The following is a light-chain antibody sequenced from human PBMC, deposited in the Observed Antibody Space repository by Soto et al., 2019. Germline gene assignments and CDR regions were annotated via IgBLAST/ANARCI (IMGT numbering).Light chain of an antibody. CDR1: SSDVGGYNY. Sequence: QSALTQPASVSGSPGRSIPISCTGTSSDVGGYNYVSWYQQHPGKAPKLRIYDVSNRPSGVSNRFSGSKSGNTASLTISGLQAEDEADYYCSSYTSSSTLVVFGGGTKLTVL. V-gene: IGLV2-14*01. CDR3: SSYTSSSTLVV. J-gene: IGLJ2*01. CDR2: DVS.